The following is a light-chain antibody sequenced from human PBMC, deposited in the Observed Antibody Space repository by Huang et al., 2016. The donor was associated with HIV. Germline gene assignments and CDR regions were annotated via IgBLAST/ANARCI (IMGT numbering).Light chain of an antibody. CDR2: ATT. V-gene: IGKV3-15*01. CDR1: LSLGSD. J-gene: IGKJ2*01. Sequence: EIVMTQSPATLSVSPGEGVTLSCRASLSLGSDLAWSQHKPGQSPRLLIDATTTRATGVPVRFSGSGSGTDFTLTISSLQSEDFAIYYCHQYNNWPYTFGQGTKLEIK. CDR3: HQYNNWPYT.